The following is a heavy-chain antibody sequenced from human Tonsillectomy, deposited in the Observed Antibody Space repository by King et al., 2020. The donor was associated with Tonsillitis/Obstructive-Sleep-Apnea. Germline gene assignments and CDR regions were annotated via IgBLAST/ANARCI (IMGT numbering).Heavy chain of an antibody. J-gene: IGHJ3*02. CDR1: GYTLTELS. CDR2: FDPEDGET. Sequence: QLVQSGAEVKKPGASVKVSCKVSGYTLTELSMHWVRQAPGKGLEWRGGFDPEDGETIYAQKFQGRVTMTGDTSTDTAYMELSSRRSEDTAVYYCATWLVPAANDAFDIWGQGTMVTVSS. V-gene: IGHV1-24*01. CDR3: ATWLVPAANDAFDI. D-gene: IGHD2-2*01.